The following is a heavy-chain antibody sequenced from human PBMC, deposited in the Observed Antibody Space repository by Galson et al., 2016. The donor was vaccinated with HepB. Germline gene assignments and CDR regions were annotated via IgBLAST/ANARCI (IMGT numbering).Heavy chain of an antibody. CDR3: ARDMNGMDV. Sequence: SETLSLTCTVSGDSVSSGNYYWSWIRQSPGKGLEWIGYIHNSGSTNYNPSLKSRVTISVDKSKNQFSLKLTSVTAADTAVYHCARDMNGMDVWGQGTTVTVSS. CDR2: IHNSGST. J-gene: IGHJ6*02. D-gene: IGHD2-8*01. CDR1: GDSVSSGNYY. V-gene: IGHV4-61*01.